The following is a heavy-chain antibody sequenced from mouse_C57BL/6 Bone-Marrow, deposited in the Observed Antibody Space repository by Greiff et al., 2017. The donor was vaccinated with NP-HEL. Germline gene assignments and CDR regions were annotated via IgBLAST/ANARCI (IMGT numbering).Heavy chain of an antibody. CDR3: ARGGVSDY. CDR2: INPGSGGT. V-gene: IGHV1-54*01. CDR1: GYAFTNYL. D-gene: IGHD6-2*01. Sequence: VQLQQSGAELVRPGTSVKVSCKASGYAFTNYLIEWVKQRPGQGLEWIGVINPGSGGTNYNEKFKGKATLTADKSSSTAYMQLSSLTSEDSAVYFCARGGVSDYWGQGTTLTVSS. J-gene: IGHJ2*01.